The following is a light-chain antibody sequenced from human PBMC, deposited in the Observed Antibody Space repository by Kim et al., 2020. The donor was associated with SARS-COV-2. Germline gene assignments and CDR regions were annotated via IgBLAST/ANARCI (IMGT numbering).Light chain of an antibody. V-gene: IGLV2-14*03. Sequence: GPPGQSIAVPCTGDSSTVGCSDSWYQLHPGKAPRLLIYDVTKRPAGVSDRFSASKSGDAASLTISGLQVDDEADYYCSSYTTSRTLFGGGTQLTVL. CDR2: DVT. CDR1: SSTVGCSDS. CDR3: SSYTTSRTL. J-gene: IGLJ2*01.